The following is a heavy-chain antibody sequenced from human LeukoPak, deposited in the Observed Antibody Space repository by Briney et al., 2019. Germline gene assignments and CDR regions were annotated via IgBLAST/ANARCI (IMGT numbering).Heavy chain of an antibody. CDR2: ISNSGTIV. J-gene: IGHJ4*02. CDR1: GFTFSEDY. Sequence: WGSLRLSCAASGFTFSEDYVTWIRQIPGKGLEWVSFISNSGTIVYYAESVKGRFTISRDNAKNSLYLQMNSLRVEDTAVYYCGRGHWDLDYWGQGTLVTVS. D-gene: IGHD7-27*01. CDR3: GRGHWDLDY. V-gene: IGHV3-11*04.